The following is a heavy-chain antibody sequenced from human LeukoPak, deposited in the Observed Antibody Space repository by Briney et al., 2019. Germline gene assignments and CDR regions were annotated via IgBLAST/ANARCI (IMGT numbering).Heavy chain of an antibody. CDR3: AREGYSSSWYSGSGDVDY. J-gene: IGHJ4*02. D-gene: IGHD6-13*01. Sequence: PGGSLRLSCAASGFSISNYWMNWVRQAPGKGLEWVANIKQDGSEEYYVDSVKGRFTISRDNAKNSLYLQMNSLRAEDTAVYYCAREGYSSSWYSGSGDVDYWGQGTLVTVSS. CDR1: GFSISNYW. V-gene: IGHV3-7*01. CDR2: IKQDGSEE.